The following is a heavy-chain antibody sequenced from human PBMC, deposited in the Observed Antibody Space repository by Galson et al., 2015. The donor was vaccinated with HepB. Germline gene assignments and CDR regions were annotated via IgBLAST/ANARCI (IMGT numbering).Heavy chain of an antibody. Sequence: SVKVSCKASGYTFTSYYMHWVRQAPGQGLEWMGIINPSGGSTSYAQKFQGRVTMTRDTSTSTVYMELSSLRSEDTAVYYCAREGGYYYDGSGQTGAFDIWGQGTMVTVSS. V-gene: IGHV1-46*01. CDR2: INPSGGST. D-gene: IGHD3-22*01. CDR1: GYTFTSYY. J-gene: IGHJ3*02. CDR3: AREGGYYYDGSGQTGAFDI.